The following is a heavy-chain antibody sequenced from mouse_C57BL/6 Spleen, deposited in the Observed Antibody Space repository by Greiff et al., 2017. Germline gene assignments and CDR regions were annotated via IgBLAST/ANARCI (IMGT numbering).Heavy chain of an antibody. Sequence: VQWVESGPGLVQPSQSLSITCTVSGFSLTSYGVHWVRQSPGKGLEWLGVIWSGGSTDYNAAFISRLSISKDNSKSQVFFKMNSLQADDTAIYYCARNNYYGSSLAWFAYWGQGTLVTVSA. CDR3: ARNNYYGSSLAWFAY. V-gene: IGHV2-2*01. D-gene: IGHD1-1*01. CDR2: IWSGGST. J-gene: IGHJ3*01. CDR1: GFSLTSYG.